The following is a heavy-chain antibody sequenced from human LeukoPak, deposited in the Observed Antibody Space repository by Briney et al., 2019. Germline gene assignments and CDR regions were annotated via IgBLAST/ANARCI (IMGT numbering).Heavy chain of an antibody. D-gene: IGHD6-19*01. CDR1: GDSIRNYY. Sequence: SETLSLTCTVSGDSIRNYYWNWIRQPPGKGLEWIGYVSYIGSTNYNPSLDSRVTISLDTSKNQFSLKLRSMTAADTAVYYCASSYTSDWSYYFHYWGQGALVTVSS. J-gene: IGHJ4*02. V-gene: IGHV4-59*08. CDR2: VSYIGST. CDR3: ASSYTSDWSYYFHY.